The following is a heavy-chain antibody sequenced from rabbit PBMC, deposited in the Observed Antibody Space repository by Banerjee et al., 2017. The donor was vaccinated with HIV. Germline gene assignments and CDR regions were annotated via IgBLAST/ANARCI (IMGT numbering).Heavy chain of an antibody. CDR3: VRLPSGYYKYYGMDL. CDR1: GFDFSNYY. CDR2: IDTIFSST. D-gene: IGHD1-1*01. V-gene: IGHV1S7*01. J-gene: IGHJ6*01. Sequence: QLKETGGGLVQPGGSLTLPCEASGFDFSNYYMSWVRQAPGKGLEWIGYIDTIFSSTYYASWVNGRFTISSHNAQNTLYLQLNSLTVADTATYFCVRLPSGYYKYYGMDLWGPGTLVTIS.